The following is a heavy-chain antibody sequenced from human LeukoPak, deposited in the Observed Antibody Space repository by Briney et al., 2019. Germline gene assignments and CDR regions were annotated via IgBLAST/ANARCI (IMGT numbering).Heavy chain of an antibody. CDR3: AKGLTSTWYTFDH. Sequence: GGSLRLSCAASGFTFSSYGMHWVRQAPGKGPESVAFIRYDGSTTFYADSVKGRFTISRDNTKNTLYLQMNSLRTDDTAVYYCAKGLTSTWYTFDHWGQGTLVTVSS. D-gene: IGHD6-13*01. J-gene: IGHJ4*02. CDR1: GFTFSSYG. CDR2: IRYDGSTT. V-gene: IGHV3-30*02.